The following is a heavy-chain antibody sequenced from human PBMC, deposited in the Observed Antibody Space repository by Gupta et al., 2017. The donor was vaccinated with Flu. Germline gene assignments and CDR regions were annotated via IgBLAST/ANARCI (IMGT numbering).Heavy chain of an antibody. J-gene: IGHJ3*02. Sequence: EVQLVESGGGLVQPGGSLRLSCAASGFTFRSYGMNWVRQAPGKGLEYVSAISSNGGSTYYANSVKGRFTISRDNSKNTLYLQMGSLRAEDMAVYYCARGDSSGYYRDAFDIWGQGTMVTGSS. CDR1: GFTFRSYG. CDR3: ARGDSSGYYRDAFDI. D-gene: IGHD3-22*01. CDR2: ISSNGGST. V-gene: IGHV3-64*01.